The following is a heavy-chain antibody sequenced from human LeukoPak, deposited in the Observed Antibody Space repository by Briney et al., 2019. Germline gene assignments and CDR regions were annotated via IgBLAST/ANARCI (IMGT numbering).Heavy chain of an antibody. Sequence: GGSLRLSCAASGFTFSDYYMSWIRQAPGKGLKWVSYISSSSSYTNYADSVKGRFTISRDNAKNSLYLQMNSLRAEDTAVYYCARVDRASGWSKDIVVVPAVHNWFDPWGQGTLVTVSS. V-gene: IGHV3-11*06. J-gene: IGHJ5*02. CDR2: ISSSSSYT. D-gene: IGHD2-2*01. CDR3: ARVDRASGWSKDIVVVPAVHNWFDP. CDR1: GFTFSDYY.